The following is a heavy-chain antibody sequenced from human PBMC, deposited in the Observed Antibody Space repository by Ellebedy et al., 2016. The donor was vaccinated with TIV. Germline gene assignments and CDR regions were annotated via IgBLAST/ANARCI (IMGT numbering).Heavy chain of an antibody. CDR3: AKIYTSWHDS. CDR1: DFPFSSYA. V-gene: IGHV3-48*03. D-gene: IGHD2-2*02. CDR2: ISNSGDTI. Sequence: GESLKTSXAASDFPFSSYAMNWVRQAPGKGPEWVSYISNSGDTIFYADSVKGRFTISRDNAHNSLYLQMNSLRAEDTAIYHCAKIYTSWHDSWGQGTLVTVSS. J-gene: IGHJ4*02.